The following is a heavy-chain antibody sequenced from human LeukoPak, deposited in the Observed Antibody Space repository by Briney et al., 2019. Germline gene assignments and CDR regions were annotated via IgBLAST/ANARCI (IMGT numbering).Heavy chain of an antibody. Sequence: PGGSLRLSCAASGFTISNYWMSWVRHVPGKGLEWVANTKGDGSEKHYVDSVEGRFTISRDNAKNSLYHQMNSLRVEDTAVYYCARESSYSRDYWGQGTLVTVSS. J-gene: IGHJ4*02. CDR1: GFTISNYW. CDR3: ARESSYSRDY. V-gene: IGHV3-7*03. CDR2: TKGDGSEK. D-gene: IGHD3-16*01.